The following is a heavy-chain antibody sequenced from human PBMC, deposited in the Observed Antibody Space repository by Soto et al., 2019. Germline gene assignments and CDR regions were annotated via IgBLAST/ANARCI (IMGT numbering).Heavy chain of an antibody. CDR3: ATGGGTCYYDSSGYYLGDAFDI. CDR1: GGSISSGDYY. J-gene: IGHJ3*02. CDR2: IYHSGST. D-gene: IGHD3-22*01. V-gene: IGHV4-30-4*01. Sequence: PSETLSLTFTLSGGSISSGDYYWSRIRQPPGKGLEWIGYIYHSGSTYYNPSLKSRVTMSVDKCKNQFSLKLRSVTASDTAVYYCATGGGTCYYDSSGYYLGDAFDIWGEGTRVT.